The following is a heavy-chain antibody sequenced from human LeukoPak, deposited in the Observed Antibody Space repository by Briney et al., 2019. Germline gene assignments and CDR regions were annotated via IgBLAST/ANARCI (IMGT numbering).Heavy chain of an antibody. CDR2: IDGSDGAS. J-gene: IGHJ4*02. D-gene: IGHD3-22*01. CDR3: ARVVYDSSGLYYFDY. V-gene: IGHV3-23*01. CDR1: GFRFSSYV. Sequence: PGGSLRLSCAASGFRFSSYVMSWVRQAPGKGLEYVSSIDGSDGASYYADSVKGRFTISRDNSKNTLFLQMNSLRVEDTAVYYCARVVYDSSGLYYFDYWGQGTLVTVSS.